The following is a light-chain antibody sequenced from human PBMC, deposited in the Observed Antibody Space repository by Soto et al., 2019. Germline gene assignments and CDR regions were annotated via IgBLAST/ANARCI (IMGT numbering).Light chain of an antibody. J-gene: IGKJ4*01. CDR1: QSILSW. CDR3: QQYNSYSPLT. V-gene: IGKV1-5*01. Sequence: IHMTHSPSTLSASVLDRVTITCLSSQSILSWLAWYQHKPGKAPKLLIYDASSLESGVPSRFSGSRSGTEFTLTISSLQPDDYATYYCQQYNSYSPLTFGGGTKVDIK. CDR2: DAS.